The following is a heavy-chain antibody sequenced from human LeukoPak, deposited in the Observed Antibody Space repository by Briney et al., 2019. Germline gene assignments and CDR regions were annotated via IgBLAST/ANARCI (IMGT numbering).Heavy chain of an antibody. CDR3: ARALIPHFAYDFWSGYYFDY. V-gene: IGHV3-53*01. CDR2: IYSGGST. CDR1: GFTFSSNY. D-gene: IGHD3-3*01. J-gene: IGHJ4*02. Sequence: GGSLRLSCAASGFTFSSNYMSWVRQAPGKGLEWVSVIYSGGSTYYADSVKGRFTISRDNSKNTLYLQMNSLRAEDTAVYYCARALIPHFAYDFWSGYYFDYWGQGTLVTVSS.